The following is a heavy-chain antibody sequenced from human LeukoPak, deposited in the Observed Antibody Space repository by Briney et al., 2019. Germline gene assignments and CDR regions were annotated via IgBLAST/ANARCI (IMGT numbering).Heavy chain of an antibody. D-gene: IGHD2-8*01. Sequence: ASVKVSCKASGYTFTGYYMHWVRQAPGQGLEWMGRINPNSGGTNYAQKFQGRVTITADESTSTAYMELSSLRSEDTAVYYCARGPAPLYSGYYGMDVWGQGTTVTVSS. J-gene: IGHJ6*02. CDR2: INPNSGGT. CDR1: GYTFTGYY. V-gene: IGHV1-2*06. CDR3: ARGPAPLYSGYYGMDV.